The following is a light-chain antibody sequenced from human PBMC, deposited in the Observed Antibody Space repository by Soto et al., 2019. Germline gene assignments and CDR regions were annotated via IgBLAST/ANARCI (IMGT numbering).Light chain of an antibody. Sequence: GDRVTITCRASQASSIAVAWYQQKPVKAPKRLSYTASSLQSGVPSRFSGTGSGTEFTRTISSLQPEDFATYYCQQYNSYPWTFGQGTKVEIK. CDR3: QQYNSYPWT. V-gene: IGKV1-17*01. CDR1: QASSIA. J-gene: IGKJ1*01. CDR2: TAS.